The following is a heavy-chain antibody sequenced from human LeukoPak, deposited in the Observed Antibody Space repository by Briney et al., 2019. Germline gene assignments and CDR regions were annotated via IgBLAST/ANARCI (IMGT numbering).Heavy chain of an antibody. CDR1: GYTLTELS. D-gene: IGHD3-22*01. CDR3: ARGDYYDSSGYQPIDY. V-gene: IGHV1-24*01. J-gene: IGHJ4*02. Sequence: ASVKVSCKVSGYTLTELSMHWVRQAPGKGLEWMGGFDPEDGETIYAQKFQGRVTMTEDTSTDTAYMELSSLRSEDTAVYYCARGDYYDSSGYQPIDYWGQGTLVTVSS. CDR2: FDPEDGET.